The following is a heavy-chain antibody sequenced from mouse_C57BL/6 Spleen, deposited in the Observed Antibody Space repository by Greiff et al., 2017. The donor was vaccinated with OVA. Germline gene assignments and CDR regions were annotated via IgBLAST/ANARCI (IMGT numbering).Heavy chain of an antibody. CDR2: IDPSDSYT. J-gene: IGHJ1*03. Sequence: QVQLQQPGAELVMPGASVKLSCKASGYTFTSYWMHWVKQRPGQGLEWIGEIDPSDSYTNYNQKFKGKSTSTVDKSSSTAYMQLSSLTSEDSAVYYCARRGVPYWYFDVWGTGTTVTVSS. D-gene: IGHD5-1*01. V-gene: IGHV1-69*01. CDR1: GYTFTSYW. CDR3: ARRGVPYWYFDV.